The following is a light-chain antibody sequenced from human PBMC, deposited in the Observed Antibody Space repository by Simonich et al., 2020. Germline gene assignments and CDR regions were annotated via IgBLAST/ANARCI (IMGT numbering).Light chain of an antibody. Sequence: DIVMTQSPDSLAVSLVERATINCKSSQSVLYSSNNKNYLAWYPKKPGQPPKLLIYRASTRESWVPDRFSGSGSGTDFTLTISSLQAEDVAVYYCQQYYSTPWTFGQGTKVEIK. CDR2: RAS. CDR1: QSVLYSSNNKNY. J-gene: IGKJ1*01. V-gene: IGKV4-1*01. CDR3: QQYYSTPWT.